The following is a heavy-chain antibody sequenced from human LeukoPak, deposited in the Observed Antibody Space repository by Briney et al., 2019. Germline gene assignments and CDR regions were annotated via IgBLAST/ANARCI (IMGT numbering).Heavy chain of an antibody. J-gene: IGHJ4*02. Sequence: EASVKVSCKASGYTFTSYDINWVRQATGQGLEWMGWMNPNSGNTGYAQKLQGRVTMTTDTSTSTAYMELRSLRSDDTAVYYCARVEGRGITMIVEEDYWGQGTLVTVSS. D-gene: IGHD3-22*01. CDR1: GYTFTSYD. CDR3: ARVEGRGITMIVEEDY. V-gene: IGHV1-8*01. CDR2: MNPNSGNT.